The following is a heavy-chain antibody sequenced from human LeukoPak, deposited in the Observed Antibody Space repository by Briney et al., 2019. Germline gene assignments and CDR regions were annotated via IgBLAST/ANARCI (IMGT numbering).Heavy chain of an antibody. CDR2: INPNSGGT. CDR3: ARAGAAVAGKDNWFDP. CDR1: GYTFTGYY. V-gene: IGHV1-2*02. Sequence: ASVKVSRKASGYTFTGYYMHWVRQAPGQGLEWMGWINPNSGGTNYAQKFQGRVTMTRDTSISTAYMELSRLRSDDTAVYYCARAGAAVAGKDNWFDPWGQGTLVTVSS. J-gene: IGHJ5*02. D-gene: IGHD6-19*01.